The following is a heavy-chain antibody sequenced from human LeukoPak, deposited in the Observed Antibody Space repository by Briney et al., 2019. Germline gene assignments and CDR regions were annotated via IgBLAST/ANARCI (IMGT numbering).Heavy chain of an antibody. CDR1: GYTFNNYG. CDR3: ARDPQYGDYFDY. V-gene: IGHV1-18*01. D-gene: IGHD4-17*01. J-gene: IGHJ4*02. CDR2: VTSYNGDT. Sequence: AGSVKVSCKASGYTFNNYGISWVRQAPGQGLEWMGWVTSYNGDTNYAQKFQGRVTMSTDTSTSTAYMELSRLRSDDTAVYYCARDPQYGDYFDYWGQGTLVTVSS.